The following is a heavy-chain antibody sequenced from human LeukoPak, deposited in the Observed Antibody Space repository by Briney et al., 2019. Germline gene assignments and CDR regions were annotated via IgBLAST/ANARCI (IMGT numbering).Heavy chain of an antibody. CDR1: GFTFSNAW. CDR2: ISSSGTTS. D-gene: IGHD3-10*01. CDR3: GRDGSGSPDY. J-gene: IGHJ4*02. V-gene: IGHV3-11*01. Sequence: GGSLRLSCAASGFTFSNAWMSWVRQAPGKGLEWVSYISSSGTTSYYADSVKGRFTISRDNAKNSLYLQMNSLRAEDTAVYYCGRDGSGSPDYWGQGTLVTVSS.